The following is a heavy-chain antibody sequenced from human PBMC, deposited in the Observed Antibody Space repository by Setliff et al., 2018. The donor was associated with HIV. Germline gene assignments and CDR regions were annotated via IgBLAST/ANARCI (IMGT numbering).Heavy chain of an antibody. J-gene: IGHJ4*02. CDR1: GYTFTSYY. CDR3: ARVATLTTPFDY. V-gene: IGHV1-2*06. Sequence: GASVKVFCKASGYTFTSYYIHWVRQAPGQGLEWMGRISPNSGGTNYAEKFQGRVTMTRDTSISTAYMELSSLISDDTAVYFCARVATLTTPFDYWGQGTLVTVSS. CDR2: ISPNSGGT. D-gene: IGHD5-12*01.